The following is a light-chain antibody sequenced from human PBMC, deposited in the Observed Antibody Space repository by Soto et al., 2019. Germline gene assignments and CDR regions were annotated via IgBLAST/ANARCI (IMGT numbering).Light chain of an antibody. CDR1: QDISSW. CDR2: AAS. Sequence: DIQMTQSPSSVSASVGDRVTITCRASQDISSWLAWYQQKPGKAPKIMIYAASSLQGGVPSRFSGSGSGTEFTLTISSLQPEDFAVYYCQQRNYWPITFGQGTRLEIK. CDR3: QQRNYWPIT. V-gene: IGKV1-12*01. J-gene: IGKJ5*01.